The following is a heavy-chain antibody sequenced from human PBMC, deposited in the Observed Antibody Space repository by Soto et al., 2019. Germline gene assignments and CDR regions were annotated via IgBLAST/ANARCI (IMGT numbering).Heavy chain of an antibody. Sequence: QVQLVQSGAEVKEPGASVKVSCKASGYTFTGYYMHWARQAPGRGLEWMGWIKSFNGDTNYAQKFQGRVTLTRDTSISTAYMELSRLKSDDTAVYYCSRVVSPYYDVLTGNWFDPWGQGTLVTVSS. CDR1: GYTFTGYY. CDR2: IKSFNGDT. CDR3: SRVVSPYYDVLTGNWFDP. V-gene: IGHV1-2*02. D-gene: IGHD3-9*01. J-gene: IGHJ5*02.